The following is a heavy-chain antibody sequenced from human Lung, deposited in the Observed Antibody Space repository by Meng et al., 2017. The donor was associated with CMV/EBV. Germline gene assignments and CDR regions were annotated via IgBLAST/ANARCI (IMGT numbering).Heavy chain of an antibody. Sequence: ASVKVSCKASGYMFTTYDINWVRQATGQGLEWMGWMNPNSGNTGYAQKFQGRVTFTRDTSIGTAYMELSSLRSEDTAMYYCARDYDCGGHSPYWGQGTLVTVSS. CDR3: ARDYDCGGHSPY. CDR1: GYMFTTYD. J-gene: IGHJ4*02. CDR2: MNPNSGNT. D-gene: IGHD4-23*01. V-gene: IGHV1-8*03.